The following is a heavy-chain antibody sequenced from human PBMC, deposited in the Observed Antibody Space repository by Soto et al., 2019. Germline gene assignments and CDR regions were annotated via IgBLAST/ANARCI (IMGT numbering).Heavy chain of an antibody. Sequence: PGGSLRLSCAASGFTFSSYTMNWVRQAPGKGLEWVSSISSRSSYIYYADSVKGRFTISRDNAKNSLYLQMNSLRAEDTAVYYCAREDWFSGTYYYDSSGLVDYWGQGTLVTVSS. J-gene: IGHJ4*02. CDR2: ISSRSSYI. V-gene: IGHV3-21*04. CDR3: AREDWFSGTYYYDSSGLVDY. CDR1: GFTFSSYT. D-gene: IGHD3-22*01.